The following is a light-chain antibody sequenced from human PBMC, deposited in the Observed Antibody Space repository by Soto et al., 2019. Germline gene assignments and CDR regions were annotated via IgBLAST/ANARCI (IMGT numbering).Light chain of an antibody. V-gene: IGKV3-20*01. CDR1: QSVSSVY. CDR2: GAS. Sequence: EIVLTQSPGTLSLSSGARATLSCRASQSVSSVYLAWCQQNPGQGPRLPTYGASSRATGIPDRFSGSGSVTDFTLTISRLEPEDFAVYYCQQYDTSPTCGQGTKVDI. J-gene: IGKJ1*01. CDR3: QQYDTSPT.